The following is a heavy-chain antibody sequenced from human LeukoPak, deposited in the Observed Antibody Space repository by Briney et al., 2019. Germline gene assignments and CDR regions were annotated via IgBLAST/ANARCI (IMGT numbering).Heavy chain of an antibody. J-gene: IGHJ6*03. CDR2: IYTSGST. V-gene: IGHV4-61*02. CDR1: GGSISSSNFY. Sequence: PSETLSLTCTVSGGSISSSNFYWVWIRQPAGKGLEWIGRIYTSGSTNYNPSLKSRVTISVDTSKNQFSLKLSSVTAADTAVYYCARDKLGRNYYYMDVWGKGTTVTISS. CDR3: ARDKLGRNYYYMDV. D-gene: IGHD2-15*01.